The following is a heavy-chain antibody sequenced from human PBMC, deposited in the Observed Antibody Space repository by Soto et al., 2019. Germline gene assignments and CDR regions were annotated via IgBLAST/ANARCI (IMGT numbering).Heavy chain of an antibody. CDR3: ARDNYGDPYYFDY. CDR2: IYYSGST. J-gene: IGHJ4*02. Sequence: QVQLQESGPGLVKPSQTLSLTCTVSGGSISSGAYYWSWVRQPPGKGLEWIGYIYYSGSTYYNPSLKRRVTISVDPSKHQFSLKLSSVTATDTAVYYCARDNYGDPYYFDYWGQGTLVTVSS. D-gene: IGHD4-17*01. V-gene: IGHV4-30-4*01. CDR1: GGSISSGAYY.